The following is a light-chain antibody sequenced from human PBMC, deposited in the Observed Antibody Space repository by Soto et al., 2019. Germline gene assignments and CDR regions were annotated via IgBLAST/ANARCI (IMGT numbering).Light chain of an antibody. CDR1: QDISDY. V-gene: IGKV1-9*01. Sequence: DIQLTQSPSFLSASEGDRVTITCRASQDISDYLAWYQQRPGKAPKLLIYAASTLQSGVPSRFSGSGSGTEFTLTISSLQPEDFATYSCQQLNSYPLTFGGGTKVDI. J-gene: IGKJ4*01. CDR2: AAS. CDR3: QQLNSYPLT.